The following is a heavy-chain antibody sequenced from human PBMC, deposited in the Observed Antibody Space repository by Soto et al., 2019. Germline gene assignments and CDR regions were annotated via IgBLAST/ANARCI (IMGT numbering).Heavy chain of an antibody. J-gene: IGHJ6*02. CDR3: ARDLVSIAVAGTQYYGMDV. Sequence: ASVKVSCKVSAYTLTELSMHWVRQAPGKGLEWMGWTNPNSGGTNYAQKFQGWVTMTRDTSISTAYMELSRLRSDDTAVYYCARDLVSIAVAGTQYYGMDVWGQGTTVTVSS. CDR2: TNPNSGGT. V-gene: IGHV1-2*04. D-gene: IGHD6-19*01. CDR1: AYTLTELS.